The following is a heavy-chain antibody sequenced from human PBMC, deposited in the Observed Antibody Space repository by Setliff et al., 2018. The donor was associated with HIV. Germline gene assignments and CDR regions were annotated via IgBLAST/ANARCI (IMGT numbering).Heavy chain of an antibody. D-gene: IGHD6-19*01. CDR1: GFTFSGSA. Sequence: PGGSLRLSCAASGFTFSGSAIHWVRQAPGKGLEWVSYISSGGGTIYYADSVKGRFTISRDNAKNSLYLQMNSLRAEDTAVYYCARVSRQWLVPDYWGQGTLVTVSS. CDR3: ARVSRQWLVPDY. CDR2: ISSGGGTI. V-gene: IGHV3-48*03. J-gene: IGHJ4*02.